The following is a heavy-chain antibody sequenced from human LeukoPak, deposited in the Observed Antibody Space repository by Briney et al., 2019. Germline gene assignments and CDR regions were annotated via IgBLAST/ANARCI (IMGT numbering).Heavy chain of an antibody. CDR3: ARDHYYYDSSGYFYDL. Sequence: PGGSLRLSCAASGFTFSSYWMSWVRQAPGKGLEWVANIKQDGSEKYYVDSVKGRFTISRDNAKNSLYLQMNSLRAEDTAVYYCARDHYYYDSSGYFYDLWGQGTLVTVSS. CDR2: IKQDGSEK. J-gene: IGHJ4*02. V-gene: IGHV3-7*01. D-gene: IGHD3-22*01. CDR1: GFTFSSYW.